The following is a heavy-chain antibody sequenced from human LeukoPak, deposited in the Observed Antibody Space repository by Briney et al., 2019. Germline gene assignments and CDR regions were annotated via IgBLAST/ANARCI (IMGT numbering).Heavy chain of an antibody. V-gene: IGHV4-59*01. CDR1: GGSISSYY. Sequence: SSETLSLTCTVSGGSISSYYWSWIRQPPGKGLEWIGNIYYSGSTNYNPSLKSRVTISVDTSKNQFSLKLSSVTAADTAVYYCAREEVYYGSGRYYYYGMDVWGQGTTVTVSS. CDR3: AREEVYYGSGRYYYYGMDV. D-gene: IGHD3-10*01. J-gene: IGHJ6*02. CDR2: IYYSGST.